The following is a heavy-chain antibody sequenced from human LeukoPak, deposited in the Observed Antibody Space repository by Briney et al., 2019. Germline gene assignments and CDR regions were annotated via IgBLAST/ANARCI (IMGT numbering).Heavy chain of an antibody. CDR2: IHTSGST. J-gene: IGHJ4*02. D-gene: IGHD4-17*01. CDR3: ATVYGDYPFSY. CDR1: GVSISSYY. Sequence: PSDTLSLTCTVSGVSISSYYWSWIRQPAGKGLEWIGRIHTSGSTNYNPSLKSRVTMSLDTSKNQFSLKLSSVTAADTAVYYCATVYGDYPFSYWGQGTLVTVSS. V-gene: IGHV4-4*07.